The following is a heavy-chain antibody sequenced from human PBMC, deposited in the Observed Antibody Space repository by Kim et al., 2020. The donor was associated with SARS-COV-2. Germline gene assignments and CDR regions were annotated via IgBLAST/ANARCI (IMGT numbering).Heavy chain of an antibody. D-gene: IGHD3-3*01. Sequence: ASVKVSCKASGYTFTSYAMHWVRQAPGQRLEWMGWINAGNGNTKYSQKFQGRVTITRDTSASTAYMELSSLRSEDTAVYYCARETLIPNYESAEYFQHWGQGTLVTVSS. CDR1: GYTFTSYA. V-gene: IGHV1-3*01. J-gene: IGHJ1*01. CDR2: INAGNGNT. CDR3: ARETLIPNYESAEYFQH.